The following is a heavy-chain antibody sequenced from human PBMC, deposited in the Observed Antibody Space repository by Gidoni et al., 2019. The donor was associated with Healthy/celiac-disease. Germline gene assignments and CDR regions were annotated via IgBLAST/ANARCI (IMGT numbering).Heavy chain of an antibody. CDR3: ARDIVATIMGLPDY. CDR2: IWYDGSNK. J-gene: IGHJ4*02. Sequence: QVQLVESGGGVVQPGRSLRLSCAASGFTFSSYGMHWVRQAPGKGLEWVAVIWYDGSNKYYADSVKGRFTISRDNSKNTLYLQMNSLRAEDTAVYYCARDIVATIMGLPDYWGQGTLVTVSS. V-gene: IGHV3-33*01. D-gene: IGHD5-12*01. CDR1: GFTFSSYG.